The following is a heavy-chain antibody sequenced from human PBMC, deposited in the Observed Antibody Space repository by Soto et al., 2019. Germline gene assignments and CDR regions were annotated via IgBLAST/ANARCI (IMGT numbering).Heavy chain of an antibody. CDR1: GGSISSSSYY. CDR2: IYYSGGST. CDR3: ARDMGLKNGY. V-gene: IGHV4-39*07. D-gene: IGHD2-8*01. Sequence: PSETLSLTCTVSGGSISSSSYYWGWIRQPPGKGLEWIGSIYYSGGSTYYADSVKGRFTISRDNSKNTLYLQMNSLRAEDTAVYYCARDMGLKNGYWGQGTLVTVSS. J-gene: IGHJ4*02.